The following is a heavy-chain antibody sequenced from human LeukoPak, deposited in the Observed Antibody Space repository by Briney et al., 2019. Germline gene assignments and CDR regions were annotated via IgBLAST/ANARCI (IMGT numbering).Heavy chain of an antibody. J-gene: IGHJ4*02. CDR1: GYTFTSYG. Sequence: GASVKVSCKASGYTFTSYGISWVRQAPGQGLEWMGWISAYNGNTNYAQKLQGRVTMTTDTSTSTAYMELRSLRSDDTAVYYCARDSSGYYRIKRHFGYYWGQGTLVTVSS. CDR2: ISAYNGNT. CDR3: ARDSSGYYRIKRHFGYY. D-gene: IGHD3-22*01. V-gene: IGHV1-18*01.